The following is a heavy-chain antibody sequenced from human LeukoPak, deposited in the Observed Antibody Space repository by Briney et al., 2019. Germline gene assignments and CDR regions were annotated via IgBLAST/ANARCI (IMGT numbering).Heavy chain of an antibody. D-gene: IGHD2-21*02. J-gene: IGHJ6*02. Sequence: GGPLRLSCAASGFTFSSYWMHWVRQAPGKGLVWVSRINSDGSRTSYADSVKGRFTISRDNAKNTLYLQMNSLRAEDTAVYYCARGRGGVVTAIRAYYYGMDVWGQGTTVTVSS. V-gene: IGHV3-74*01. CDR3: ARGRGGVVTAIRAYYYGMDV. CDR2: INSDGSRT. CDR1: GFTFSSYW.